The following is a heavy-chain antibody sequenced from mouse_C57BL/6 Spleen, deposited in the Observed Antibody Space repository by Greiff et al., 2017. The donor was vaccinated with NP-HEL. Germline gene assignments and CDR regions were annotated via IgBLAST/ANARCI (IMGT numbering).Heavy chain of an antibody. Sequence: QVQLKQSGPELVKPGASVKISCKASGYSFTSYYIHWVKQRPGQGLEWIGWIYPGSGNTKYNEKFKGKATLTVDKSSSTAYMELRSLTSEDTAVYYCARSPFDYWGQGTTLTVSS. J-gene: IGHJ2*01. CDR1: GYSFTSYY. CDR3: ARSPFDY. CDR2: IYPGSGNT. V-gene: IGHV1-66*01.